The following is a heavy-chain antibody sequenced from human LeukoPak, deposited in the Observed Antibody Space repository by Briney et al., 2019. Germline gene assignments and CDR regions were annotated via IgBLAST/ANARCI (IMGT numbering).Heavy chain of an antibody. Sequence: GGSLRLSCAASRFTFSSYAMSWVRQAPGKGLEWVSAISGSGGSTYYADSVKGRFTVSRDNSKNTLSLQMNSLNADDTAVYYCAKHVRTSVWFFDSWGQGTLVTVSS. D-gene: IGHD6-19*01. V-gene: IGHV3-23*01. CDR3: AKHVRTSVWFFDS. CDR2: ISGSGGST. CDR1: RFTFSSYA. J-gene: IGHJ4*02.